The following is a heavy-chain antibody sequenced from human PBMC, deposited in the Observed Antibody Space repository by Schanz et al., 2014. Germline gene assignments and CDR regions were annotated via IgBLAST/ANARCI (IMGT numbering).Heavy chain of an antibody. D-gene: IGHD4-17*01. CDR1: GFTFSSYG. V-gene: IGHV3-33*01. CDR3: ARPRFDYGEVDY. Sequence: QVQLVESGGGVVQPGRSLRLSCVASGFTFSSYGMHWVRQAPGKGPEWVAVIWSDGSTKYYADSVRGRFTISRDRFQNTLYLRMSSLRAEDTAVYYCARPRFDYGEVDYWGQGTLVTVSS. CDR2: IWSDGSTK. J-gene: IGHJ4*02.